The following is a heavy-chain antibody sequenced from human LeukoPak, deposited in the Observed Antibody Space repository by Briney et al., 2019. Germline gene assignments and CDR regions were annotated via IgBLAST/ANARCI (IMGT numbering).Heavy chain of an antibody. Sequence: ASVEVSCKASGYTFTSYYMHWVRQPPEQGLEWMGIISPIDGSTSYAQKFQGRVTMTRDMSTSTDYMELSSLRSEDTAVYYCARDNSMEDTAWWFDPWGQGTLVIVSS. J-gene: IGHJ5*02. CDR2: ISPIDGST. V-gene: IGHV1-46*01. CDR1: GYTFTSYY. D-gene: IGHD1-1*01. CDR3: ARDNSMEDTAWWFDP.